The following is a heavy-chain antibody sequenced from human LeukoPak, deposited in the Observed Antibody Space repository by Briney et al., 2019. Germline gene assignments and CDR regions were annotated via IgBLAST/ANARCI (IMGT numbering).Heavy chain of an antibody. CDR1: GGSISSYY. Sequence: SETLSLTCTVSGGSISSYYWSWIRQPAGKGLEWIGRIYTSGSTNYNPPLKSRVTMSVGTSKNQFSLKLSSVTAADTAVYYCARSDIIYYFPRAGVPNWYFDLWGRGTLVTVSS. CDR3: ARSDIIYYFPRAGVPNWYFDL. D-gene: IGHD3-10*01. J-gene: IGHJ2*01. CDR2: IYTSGST. V-gene: IGHV4-4*07.